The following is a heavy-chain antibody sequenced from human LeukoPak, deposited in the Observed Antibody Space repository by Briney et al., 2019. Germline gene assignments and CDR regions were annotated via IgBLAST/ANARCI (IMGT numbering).Heavy chain of an antibody. CDR3: ARGRLQYGSRYFDY. CDR1: GFTFTNYA. Sequence: GSLRLSCAASGFTFTNYAMSWVRQAPGKGLEWIGEINHSGSTNYNPSLKSRVTISVDTSKNQFSLKLSSVTAADTAVYYCARGRLQYGSRYFDYWGQGTLVTVSS. CDR2: INHSGST. V-gene: IGHV4-34*01. D-gene: IGHD4-11*01. J-gene: IGHJ4*02.